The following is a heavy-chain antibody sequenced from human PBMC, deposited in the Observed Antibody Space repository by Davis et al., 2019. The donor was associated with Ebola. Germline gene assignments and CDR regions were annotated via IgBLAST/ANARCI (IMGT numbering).Heavy chain of an antibody. D-gene: IGHD2-21*02. CDR1: GNTISTYT. V-gene: IGHV1-69*06. CDR2: IIPLFGTT. Sequence: AASVKVSCKASGNTISTYTIDWVRQAPGQGLEWMGGIIPLFGTTNYAQKFRGRVMITADKSTRIAYMELNNLTSEDTAVYYCARGPSVATAHYFDYWGQGTLVTVSS. J-gene: IGHJ4*02. CDR3: ARGPSVATAHYFDY.